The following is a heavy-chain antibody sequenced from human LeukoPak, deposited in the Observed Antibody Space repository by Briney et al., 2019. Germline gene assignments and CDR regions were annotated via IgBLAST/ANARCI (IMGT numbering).Heavy chain of an antibody. V-gene: IGHV3-21*01. J-gene: IGHJ4*02. Sequence: GSLRLSCAASGFTFSSYSMNWVRQAPGKGLEWVSSLSSSSSYIDYADSLKGRFTISRDNARNSLYLQMNSLRAEDTAVYYCARVVWGQLTYYFDYWGQGTLVTVSS. D-gene: IGHD3-16*01. CDR2: LSSSSSYI. CDR1: GFTFSSYS. CDR3: ARVVWGQLTYYFDY.